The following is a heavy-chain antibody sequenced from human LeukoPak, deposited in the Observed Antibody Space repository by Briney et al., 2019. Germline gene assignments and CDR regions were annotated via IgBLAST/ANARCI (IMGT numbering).Heavy chain of an antibody. Sequence: ERSLRLSCAASGFTFSSYAMSWVRQAPGKRLEWVSAISGSGGSTYYADSVKGRFPISRDNSKNTLYLQMNSLRAEDTAVYYCAKDGPLTRGLLDRAEYFQHWGQGTLVTVSS. CDR2: ISGSGGST. CDR1: GFTFSSYA. J-gene: IGHJ1*01. CDR3: AKDGPLTRGLLDRAEYFQH. D-gene: IGHD2-15*01. V-gene: IGHV3-23*01.